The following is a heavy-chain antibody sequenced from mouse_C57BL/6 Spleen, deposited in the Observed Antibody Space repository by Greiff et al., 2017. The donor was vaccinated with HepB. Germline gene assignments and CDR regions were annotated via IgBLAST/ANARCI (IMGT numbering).Heavy chain of an antibody. CDR3: ARVGLKRSIFDY. J-gene: IGHJ2*01. Sequence: VKLQQPGAELVRPGSSVKLSCKASGYTFTSYWMDWVKQRPGQGLEWIGNIYPSDSETHYNQKFKDKATLTVDKSSSTAYMQLSSLTSEDSAVYYCARVGLKRSIFDYWGQGTTLTVSS. CDR2: IYPSDSET. D-gene: IGHD1-3*01. CDR1: GYTFTSYW. V-gene: IGHV1-61*01.